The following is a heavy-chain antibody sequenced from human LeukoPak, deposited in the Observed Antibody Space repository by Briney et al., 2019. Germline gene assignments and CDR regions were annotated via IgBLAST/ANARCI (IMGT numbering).Heavy chain of an antibody. D-gene: IGHD5-24*01. J-gene: IGHJ4*02. CDR3: ARPQNPGYNQDFDY. V-gene: IGHV3-21*04. CDR2: ISSSSSYI. Sequence: GGSLRLSCAASGFTFSSYSMNWVRQAPGKGLEWVSSISSSSSYIYYADSVKGRFTISRDNAKNSLYLQMNSLRDEDTAVYYCARPQNPGYNQDFDYWGQGTLVTVSS. CDR1: GFTFSSYS.